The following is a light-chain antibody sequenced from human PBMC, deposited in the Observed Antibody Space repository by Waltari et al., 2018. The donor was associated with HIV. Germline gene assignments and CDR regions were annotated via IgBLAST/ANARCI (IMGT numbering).Light chain of an antibody. CDR1: TSTIGRNY. V-gene: IGLV1-47*01. J-gene: IGLJ2*01. Sequence: QSVLTQPPSASGAPWHMPTLSSTGITSTIGRNYVFLYQLFPGTAPKLLIHTSSRRPSGVPDRFSGAKSGTSASLAISGLRSEDEADYYCAAWDDSRSGRVFGGGTKLTVL. CDR3: AAWDDSRSGRV. CDR2: TSS.